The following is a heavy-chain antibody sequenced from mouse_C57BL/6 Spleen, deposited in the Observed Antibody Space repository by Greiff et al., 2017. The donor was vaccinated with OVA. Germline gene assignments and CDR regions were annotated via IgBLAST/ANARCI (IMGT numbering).Heavy chain of an antibody. CDR1: GYTFTSYW. D-gene: IGHD1-1*01. CDR2: IDPSDSYT. J-gene: IGHJ4*01. CDR3: ARAYYGSSYAMDY. V-gene: IGHV1-50*01. Sequence: QVQLQQPGAELVKPGASVKLSCKASGYTFTSYWMQWVKPRPGQGLEWIGEIDPSDSYTNYNQKFKGKATLTVDTTSSTAYLQLSSLASEVSAVYYCARAYYGSSYAMDYWGQGTSVTVSS.